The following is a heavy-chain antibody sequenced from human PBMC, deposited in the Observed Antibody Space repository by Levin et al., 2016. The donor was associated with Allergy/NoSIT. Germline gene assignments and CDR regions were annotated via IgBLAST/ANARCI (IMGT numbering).Heavy chain of an antibody. V-gene: IGHV1-18*01. CDR1: GYTFSSYG. D-gene: IGHD2-8*02. Sequence: ASVKVSCKASGYTFSSYGISWLRQAPGQGPEWMGWISAQNGNTRHAQNFQGRLTLTTDTSTSTAYMELRSLRSDDTAVYYCARGINVLPGPNWFDPWGQGALVTVSS. CDR3: ARGINVLPGPNWFDP. CDR2: ISAQNGNT. J-gene: IGHJ5*02.